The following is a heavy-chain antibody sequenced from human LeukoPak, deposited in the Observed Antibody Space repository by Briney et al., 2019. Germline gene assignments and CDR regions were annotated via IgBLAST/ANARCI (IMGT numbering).Heavy chain of an antibody. V-gene: IGHV3-30*02. CDR2: IRYDGSNK. CDR1: GFTFRSYG. CDR3: AKISLYDFWSGYYKPYWYFDL. J-gene: IGHJ2*01. D-gene: IGHD3-3*01. Sequence: GGSLRLSCAASGFTFRSYGMHWVRQAPGKGLEWVAFIRYDGSNKYYADSVKGRFTISRDNSKNTLYLQMNSLRAEDTAVYYCAKISLYDFWSGYYKPYWYFDLWGRGTLVTVSS.